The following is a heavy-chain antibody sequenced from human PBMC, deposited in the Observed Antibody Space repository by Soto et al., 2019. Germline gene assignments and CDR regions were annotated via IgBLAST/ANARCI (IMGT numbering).Heavy chain of an antibody. V-gene: IGHV3-49*03. CDR2: IRSKAYGGTT. J-gene: IGHJ4*02. Sequence: GGSLRLSCTASGFTFGDYAMSWFRQAPGKGLEWVGFIRSKAYGGTTEYAASVKGRFTISRDDSKSIAYLQMNSLKTEDTAVYYCTRAYSSSSGRVWVDYWGQGTLVTVSS. CDR3: TRAYSSSSGRVWVDY. CDR1: GFTFGDYA. D-gene: IGHD6-6*01.